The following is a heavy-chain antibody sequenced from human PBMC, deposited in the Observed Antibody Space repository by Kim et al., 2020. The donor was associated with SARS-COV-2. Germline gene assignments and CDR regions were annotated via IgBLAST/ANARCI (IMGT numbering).Heavy chain of an antibody. CDR3: TAAAGDYYGMDV. V-gene: IGHV3-73*01. Sequence: GGSLRLSCAASGVTFSGSAIHWVRQASGKGLEWVGRIRSKANSYATAYGASVKGRFTISRDDSKNTAYLQMNSLKIEDTAVYLCTAAAGDYYGMDVWGQGTTVTVSS. CDR2: IRSKANSYAT. D-gene: IGHD6-13*01. CDR1: GVTFSGSA. J-gene: IGHJ6*02.